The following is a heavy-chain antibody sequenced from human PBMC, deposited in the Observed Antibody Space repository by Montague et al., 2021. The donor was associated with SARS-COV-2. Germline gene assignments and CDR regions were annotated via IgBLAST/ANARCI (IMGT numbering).Heavy chain of an antibody. J-gene: IGHJ4*02. V-gene: IGHV3-23*01. CDR2: IGGSGYT. D-gene: IGHD2-15*01. CDR3: AKEMGHGRPFDY. CDR1: GFTSGFIFRKVA. Sequence: SLRLSCAASGFTSGFIFRKVAMSWVRQAPGKGLEWVSAIGGSGYTYCADSVKGRFAISRDNSKNTLYLQMNSLRADDTAVYYCAKEMGHGRPFDYWGQGALVTVSS.